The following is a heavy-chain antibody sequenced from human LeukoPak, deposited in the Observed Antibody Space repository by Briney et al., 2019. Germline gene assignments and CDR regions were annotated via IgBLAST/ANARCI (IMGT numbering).Heavy chain of an antibody. CDR2: IYYSGST. Sequence: PSETLSLTCTVSGGSISSGDYYWSWIRQPPGKGLEWIGYIYYSGSTYYNPSLKSRVTISVDTSKNQFSLKLSSVTAADTAVYYCARHETYYYVSGSYRNWFDPWGQGTLVTVSS. J-gene: IGHJ5*02. CDR1: GGSISSGDYY. D-gene: IGHD3-10*01. V-gene: IGHV4-30-4*08. CDR3: ARHETYYYVSGSYRNWFDP.